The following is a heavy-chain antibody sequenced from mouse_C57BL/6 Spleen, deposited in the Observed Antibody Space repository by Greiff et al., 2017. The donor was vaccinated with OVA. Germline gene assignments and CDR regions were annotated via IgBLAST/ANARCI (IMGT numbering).Heavy chain of an antibody. CDR3: CVCYYYGSSYVWYFDV. J-gene: IGHJ1*03. D-gene: IGHD1-1*01. CDR1: GYTFTSYW. Sequence: QVQLQQSGAELVRPGTSVKLSCKASGYTFTSYWMHWVKQRPGQGLEWIGVIDPSDSYTNYNQKFKGKATLTVDTSSSTAYMQLSSLTSEDSAVYYCCVCYYYGSSYVWYFDVWGTGTTVTVSS. V-gene: IGHV1-59*01. CDR2: IDPSDSYT.